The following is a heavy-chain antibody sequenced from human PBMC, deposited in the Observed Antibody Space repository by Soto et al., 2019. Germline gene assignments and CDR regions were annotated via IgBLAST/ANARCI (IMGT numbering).Heavy chain of an antibody. V-gene: IGHV3-15*01. CDR1: GFTFSNAW. D-gene: IGHD3-22*01. CDR2: IKSKTDGGTT. J-gene: IGHJ3*02. Sequence: VSLRLSCAASGFTFSNAWMSGVRQAPGKGLEWVGRIKSKTDGGTTDYAAPVKGRFTISRDDSKNTLYLQMNSLKTEDTAVYYCTTASAHYYDSSGLEGDAFDIWGQGTMVTVSS. CDR3: TTASAHYYDSSGLEGDAFDI.